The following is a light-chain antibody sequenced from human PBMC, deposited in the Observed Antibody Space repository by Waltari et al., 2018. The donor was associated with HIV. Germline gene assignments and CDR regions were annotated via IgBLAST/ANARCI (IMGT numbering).Light chain of an antibody. V-gene: IGLV2-23*02. Sequence: QTAMTQTASVSGSPGPSITISCTGTSSDVGAYNLVSWYQQHPGKAPRLIIYDVSERPAGVSNRFTGSKSGNTASLTISGLQAEDEADYYCCSYVSEIVPCVFGGGTKLTVL. CDR2: DVS. CDR1: SSDVGAYNL. CDR3: CSYVSEIVPCV. J-gene: IGLJ3*02.